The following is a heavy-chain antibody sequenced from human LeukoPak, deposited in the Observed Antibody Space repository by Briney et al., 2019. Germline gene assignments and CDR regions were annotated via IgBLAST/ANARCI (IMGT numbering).Heavy chain of an antibody. J-gene: IGHJ4*02. Sequence: ASVKVSCKASGYTFTSYGISWVRQAPGQGLGWMGWISAYNGNTNYAQKLQGRVTMTTDTSTSTAYMELRSLRSDDTAVYYCARSVSVQLWLGVPDYWGQGTLVTVSS. CDR1: GYTFTSYG. D-gene: IGHD5-18*01. CDR2: ISAYNGNT. V-gene: IGHV1-18*01. CDR3: ARSVSVQLWLGVPDY.